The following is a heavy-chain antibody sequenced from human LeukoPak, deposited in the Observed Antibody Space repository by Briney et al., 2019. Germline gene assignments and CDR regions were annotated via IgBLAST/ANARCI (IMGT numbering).Heavy chain of an antibody. J-gene: IGHJ6*03. CDR1: GDSISSSGDY. CDR2: IYYSGSA. D-gene: IGHD3-16*01. CDR3: ARVGATYPHYYMDV. V-gene: IGHV4-39*01. Sequence: SETLSLTCTVSGDSISSSGDYWGWIRQPPGKGLEWIGNIYYSGSAYYSPSLKSRVTIAVDTSKNQFSLKLTSVTAADTAVYYCARVGATYPHYYMDVWGKGTTVTVAS.